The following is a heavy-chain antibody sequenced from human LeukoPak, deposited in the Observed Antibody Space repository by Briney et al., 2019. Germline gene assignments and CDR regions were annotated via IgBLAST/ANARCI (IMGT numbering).Heavy chain of an antibody. D-gene: IGHD3-10*01. V-gene: IGHV1-8*01. CDR1: GYTFTNYD. J-gene: IGHJ3*02. Sequence: ASVKVSCKASGYTFTNYDINWVRQAPGQGLEWMGWMNPNSRNTGYARNYQGRVTMTSDTSIGTAYMELSSLRSEDTAMYYCARGNYYRNSVYDAFDIWGRGTMVTVSS. CDR3: ARGNYYRNSVYDAFDI. CDR2: MNPNSRNT.